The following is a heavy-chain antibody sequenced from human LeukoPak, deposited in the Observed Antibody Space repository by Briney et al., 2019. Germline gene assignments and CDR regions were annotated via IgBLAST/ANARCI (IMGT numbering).Heavy chain of an antibody. Sequence: SEALSLTCTVSGGSISSSRYYWGWVRQPPGKGLEWIGSISFSGSTYYNPSLRSRVTISEDTSKNQFSLKLSSMTAADTAVYYCARRSDSSGYYFFDYWGQGTLVTVSS. CDR2: ISFSGST. CDR3: ARRSDSSGYYFFDY. CDR1: GGSISSSRYY. V-gene: IGHV4-39*01. J-gene: IGHJ4*02. D-gene: IGHD3-22*01.